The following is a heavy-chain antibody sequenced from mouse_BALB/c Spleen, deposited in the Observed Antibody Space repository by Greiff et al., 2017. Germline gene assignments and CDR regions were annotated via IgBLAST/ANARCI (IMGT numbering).Heavy chain of an antibody. D-gene: IGHD2-13*01. J-gene: IGHJ4*01. Sequence: VQLKQSGPELVKPGASVKIPCKASGYTFTDYNMDWVKQSHGKSLEWIGDINPNNGGTIYNQKFKGKATLTVDKSSSTAYMELRSLTSEDTAVYYCARSYYGVYAMDDWGQGTTVTVSS. CDR2: INPNNGGT. CDR3: ARSYYGVYAMDD. V-gene: IGHV1-18*01. CDR1: GYTFTDYN.